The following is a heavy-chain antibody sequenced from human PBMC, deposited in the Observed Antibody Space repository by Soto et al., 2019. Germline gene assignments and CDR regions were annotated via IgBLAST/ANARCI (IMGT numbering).Heavy chain of an antibody. CDR2: ISSRSDTL. Sequence: GSLRLSCEGSWFTFSAYAMNWVRQSPGKGLEWVSYISSRSDTLYYADSVKGRFTISRDNAKNSVYLQVNNLRDEDTAVYYCARDWDIVILSVPIPNYNYGMDVWGQGTTVTVSS. CDR3: ARDWDIVILSVPIPNYNYGMDV. V-gene: IGHV3-48*02. CDR1: WFTFSAYA. J-gene: IGHJ6*02. D-gene: IGHD2-15*01.